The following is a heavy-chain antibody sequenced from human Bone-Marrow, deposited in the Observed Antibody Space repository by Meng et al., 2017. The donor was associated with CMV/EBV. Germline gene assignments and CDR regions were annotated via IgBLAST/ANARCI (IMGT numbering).Heavy chain of an antibody. Sequence: GESLKISCAASGFTFSRHWIHWVRQAPGKGLVWVSRINNDGRTTSYADSVKGRFTMSRDNAKNTVYLQMNSLRAEDTAVYYCARVGPHCSSTSCYTPGYYYYYYGMDVWGQGTTVTVSS. CDR2: INNDGRTT. V-gene: IGHV3-74*01. CDR1: GFTFSRHW. CDR3: ARVGPHCSSTSCYTPGYYYYYYGMDV. D-gene: IGHD2-2*02. J-gene: IGHJ6*02.